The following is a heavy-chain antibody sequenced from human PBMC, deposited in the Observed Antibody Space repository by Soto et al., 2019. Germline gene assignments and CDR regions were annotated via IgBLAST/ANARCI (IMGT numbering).Heavy chain of an antibody. V-gene: IGHV1-69*12. CDR1: GGTFSSYA. J-gene: IGHJ4*02. CDR2: IIPIFGTA. Sequence: QVQLVQSGAEVKKPGSSVKVSCKASGGTFSSYAISWVRQAPGQGLEWMGGIIPIFGTANYAQKFQGRVTITADESTTTDYMELSSLRSEDTAVYYCASNVSEEQYPYLHWGQGTLVTASS. CDR3: ASNVSEEQYPYLH. D-gene: IGHD3-16*01.